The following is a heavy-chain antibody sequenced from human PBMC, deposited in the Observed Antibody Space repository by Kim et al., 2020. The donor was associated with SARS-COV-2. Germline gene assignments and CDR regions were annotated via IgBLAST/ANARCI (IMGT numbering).Heavy chain of an antibody. Sequence: PDTAKGRVPISRDNAKNTVYLQMNSLRAEDTAVYYCASGDTSRWGYFYYWGQGALVTVSS. V-gene: IGHV3-74*01. J-gene: IGHJ4*02. CDR3: ASGDTSRWGYFYY. D-gene: IGHD6-13*01.